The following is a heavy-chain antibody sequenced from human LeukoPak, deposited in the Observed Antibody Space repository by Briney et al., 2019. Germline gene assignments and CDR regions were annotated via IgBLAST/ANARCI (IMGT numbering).Heavy chain of an antibody. V-gene: IGHV3-7*01. CDR2: MRGDAGDK. Sequence: GGSLRLSCAASGFTFSRYWMAWVRQAPGKGLEWVANMRGDAGDKGYADSVRDRFTISRDNGKNSLYLQMNSLTAEDTAVYYCARDVHGALDFWGQGTLVVVSS. CDR3: ARDVHGALDF. CDR1: GFTFSRYW. J-gene: IGHJ4*02. D-gene: IGHD4/OR15-4a*01.